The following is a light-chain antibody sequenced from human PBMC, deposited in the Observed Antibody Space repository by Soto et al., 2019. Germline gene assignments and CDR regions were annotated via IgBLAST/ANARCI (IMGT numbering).Light chain of an antibody. CDR3: QQSYTLPVT. V-gene: IGKV1-39*01. CDR2: GVS. Sequence: DIQMTQSPSSLSASIGDRVTITCRASQSIDTYLSWYQKKPGKAPKLLMFGVSNLESGVPSRISGSGSGTDFTLTITSLEVDDFATYYCQQSYTLPVTFGGGTRMEIK. CDR1: QSIDTY. J-gene: IGKJ4*01.